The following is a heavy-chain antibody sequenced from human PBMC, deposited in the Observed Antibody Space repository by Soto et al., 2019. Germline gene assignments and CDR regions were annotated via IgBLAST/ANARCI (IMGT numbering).Heavy chain of an antibody. Sequence: QITLKESGPALVKPTQTLTLTCTFSGFSLSTSGVGVGWIRQPPGMALEWLALIYWNDDQLYNPSLRSRLTITKDTSKNQVVLSMTHMDPVDTATYYCAYNHVANWNSLEYWGRGTLVTVSS. CDR1: GFSLSTSGVG. D-gene: IGHD1-1*01. CDR2: IYWNDDQ. J-gene: IGHJ4*02. CDR3: AYNHVANWNSLEY. V-gene: IGHV2-5*01.